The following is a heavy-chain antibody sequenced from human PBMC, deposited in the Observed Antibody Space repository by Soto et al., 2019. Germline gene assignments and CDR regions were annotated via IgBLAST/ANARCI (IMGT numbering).Heavy chain of an antibody. Sequence: SVKVSCKASGGTFSSYAISWVRQAPGQGLEWMGGIIPIFGTANYAQKFQGRVTITADESTSTAYMELSSLRSEDTAVYYCASYDCTNGVCYYFFDYWGQGTLVTVSS. CDR3: ASYDCTNGVCYYFFDY. J-gene: IGHJ4*02. CDR1: GGTFSSYA. V-gene: IGHV1-69*13. D-gene: IGHD2-8*01. CDR2: IIPIFGTA.